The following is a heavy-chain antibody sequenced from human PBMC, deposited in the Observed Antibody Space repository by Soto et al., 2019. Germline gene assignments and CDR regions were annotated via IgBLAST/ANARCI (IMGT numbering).Heavy chain of an antibody. J-gene: IGHJ4*02. Sequence: GGSLRLSCAASGFTFSSYSMNWVRQAPGKGLEWVSYISGSSGTIYYADYVKGRFTISRDNAKNSLYLQMNSLRAEDTAVYYCAKDLWGGVYWGQGTLVTVSS. CDR1: GFTFSSYS. CDR3: AKDLWGGVY. CDR2: ISGSSGTI. D-gene: IGHD3-16*01. V-gene: IGHV3-48*01.